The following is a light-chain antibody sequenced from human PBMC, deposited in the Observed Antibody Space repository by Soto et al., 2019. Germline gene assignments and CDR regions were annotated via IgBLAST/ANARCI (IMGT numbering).Light chain of an antibody. J-gene: IGLJ2*01. CDR1: SSNIGAGYD. V-gene: IGLV1-40*01. CDR3: QSYDSSLSVV. Sequence: QSVLTQPPSVSGAPGQRVTISCTGSSSNIGAGYDVHWYQQLPGTAPKRLIYGNSNRPSGVPDQFSGSKSGTSASLAITGLQAEDEADYYCQSYDSSLSVVFGGGTKLTVL. CDR2: GNS.